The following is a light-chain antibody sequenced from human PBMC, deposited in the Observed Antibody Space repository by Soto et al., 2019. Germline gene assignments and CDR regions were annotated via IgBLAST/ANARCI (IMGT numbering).Light chain of an antibody. V-gene: IGKV3-20*01. CDR1: QSVTSSN. J-gene: IGKJ2*01. Sequence: VLTQSPGTLSLSPGERATLSCRASQSVTSSNLAWYQKKPGQAPRVLIYGTSTRATGIPDRFSGSGSGTDFTLTISRLETEDFAVYYCQQYDNSPYTFGQGTNLEIK. CDR2: GTS. CDR3: QQYDNSPYT.